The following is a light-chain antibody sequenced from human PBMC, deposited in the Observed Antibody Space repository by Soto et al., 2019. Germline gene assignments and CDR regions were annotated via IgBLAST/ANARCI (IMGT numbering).Light chain of an antibody. V-gene: IGKV3D-15*01. CDR1: QSVSSN. CDR2: GAS. Sequence: ELVMTQSPATLSVSPGERATLSCRASQSVSSNLAWYQQKPGQAPRLLIYGASTRATGIPARFSGSGSGTEFPLHISSLQSEDFAVYYCQQYNNWPPWTFGQGTKVEIE. CDR3: QQYNNWPPWT. J-gene: IGKJ1*01.